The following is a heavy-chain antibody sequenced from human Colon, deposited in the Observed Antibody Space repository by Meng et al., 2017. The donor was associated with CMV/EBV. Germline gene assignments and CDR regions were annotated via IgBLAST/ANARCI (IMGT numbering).Heavy chain of an antibody. CDR2: MNPNSGNT. V-gene: IGHV1-8*01. CDR1: GYTFTSYD. CDR3: ARAYCSSTSCIYYYYGMDV. J-gene: IGHJ6*02. Sequence: ASVKVSCKASGYTFTSYDINWVRQATGQGLEWMGWMNPNSGNTGYAQKFQGRVTMTTDTSTSTAYMELRSLRSDDTAVYYCARAYCSSTSCIYYYYGMDVWGQGTTVTVSS. D-gene: IGHD2-2*01.